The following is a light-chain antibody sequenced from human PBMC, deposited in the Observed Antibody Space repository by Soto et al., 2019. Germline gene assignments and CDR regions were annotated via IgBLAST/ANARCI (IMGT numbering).Light chain of an antibody. CDR1: QSVSKY. CDR3: QQRTNWQLT. Sequence: EIVLTQSPATLSLSPGERATLSCRASQSVSKYLAWYQQRPCQAPRLLIFDVSYRATGTPARFSGSGSGTDFTLTISSLEPEDFAVYYCQQRTNWQLTFGGGTRVEIK. J-gene: IGKJ4*01. CDR2: DVS. V-gene: IGKV3-11*01.